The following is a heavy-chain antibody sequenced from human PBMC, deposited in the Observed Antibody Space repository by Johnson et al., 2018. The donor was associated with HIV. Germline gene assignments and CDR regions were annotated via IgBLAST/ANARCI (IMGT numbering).Heavy chain of an antibody. CDR2: ISFDGSNQ. V-gene: IGHV3-30*03. Sequence: QMLLVESGGGVVQPGRSLRLSCAASGFTFSSYGMHWVRQAPGKGLEWVAVISFDGSNQYYADSVKGRFTISRDNSKNPLYRQMNSLRAEDTAVYYCATRDPTHRPGVFDIWGQGTMVTVSS. D-gene: IGHD1-14*01. CDR1: GFTFSSYG. J-gene: IGHJ3*02. CDR3: ATRDPTHRPGVFDI.